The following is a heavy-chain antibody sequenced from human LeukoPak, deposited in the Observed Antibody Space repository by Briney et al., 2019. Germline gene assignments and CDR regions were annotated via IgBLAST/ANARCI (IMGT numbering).Heavy chain of an antibody. Sequence: PGGSLRLSCVASGFTFSSYSMNWVRQAPGKGLEWVSSISSSSSYIYYADSVKGRFTISRDNAKNSLYLQMNSLRAEDTAVYYCARGRWAYDFWSGYSGAYYFDYWGQGTLVTVSS. CDR2: ISSSSSYI. J-gene: IGHJ4*02. CDR3: ARGRWAYDFWSGYSGAYYFDY. V-gene: IGHV3-21*01. CDR1: GFTFSSYS. D-gene: IGHD3-3*01.